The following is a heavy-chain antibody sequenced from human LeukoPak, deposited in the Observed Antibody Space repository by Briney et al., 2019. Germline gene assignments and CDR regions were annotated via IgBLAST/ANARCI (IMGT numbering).Heavy chain of an antibody. J-gene: IGHJ4*02. CDR1: GFTFSSYW. Sequence: PGGSLRLSCAASGFTFSSYWMSWVRQPPGKGLEWVSSIFPSGGEIHYADSVRGRFTISRDNSKSTLSLQMNSLRAEDTAIYYCATYRQVLLPFESWGQGTLVTVSS. D-gene: IGHD2-8*02. V-gene: IGHV3-23*01. CDR2: IFPSGGEI. CDR3: ATYRQVLLPFES.